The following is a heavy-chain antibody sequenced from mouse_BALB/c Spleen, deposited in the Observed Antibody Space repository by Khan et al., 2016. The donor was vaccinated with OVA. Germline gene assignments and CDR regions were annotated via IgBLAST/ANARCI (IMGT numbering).Heavy chain of an antibody. CDR1: GFTFSDYG. CDR2: ISSGGSYT. V-gene: IGHV5-6*01. J-gene: IGHJ4*01. D-gene: IGHD2-10*01. Sequence: EVELVESGGDLVKPGGSLKVSCAASGFTFSDYGMSWVRQTPDKRLEWVATISSGGSYTYFPDSVKGRFTISRDNAKNTLYLQMSSLRSEDTAMYYCASAYYGNEFYAMDYWGQGTSVTVSS. CDR3: ASAYYGNEFYAMDY.